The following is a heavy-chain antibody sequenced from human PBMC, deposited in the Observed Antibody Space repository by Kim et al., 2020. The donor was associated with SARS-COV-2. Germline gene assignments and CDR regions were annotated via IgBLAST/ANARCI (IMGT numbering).Heavy chain of an antibody. CDR2: IYSGGST. D-gene: IGHD2-15*01. CDR3: ARDPFCGGGSCYPAPYYAMDV. CDR1: GFTVSRNY. Sequence: GGSLRLSCAASGFTVSRNYMSWVRQAPGKGLEWVSVIYSGGSTSYADSVKGRFTISRDNSKNTLYLQMNSLRAEDTAVYYCARDPFCGGGSCYPAPYYAMDVWGQGTTVTVSS. J-gene: IGHJ6*02. V-gene: IGHV3-53*01.